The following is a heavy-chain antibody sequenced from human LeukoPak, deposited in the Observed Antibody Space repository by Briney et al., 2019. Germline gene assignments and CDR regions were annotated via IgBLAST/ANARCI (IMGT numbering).Heavy chain of an antibody. CDR3: TGALGLEIDY. CDR2: IGSSSSSI. J-gene: IGHJ4*02. V-gene: IGHV3-48*02. CDR1: GFTFSSYS. D-gene: IGHD3-3*01. Sequence: PGGSLRLSCAASGFTFSSYSMNWVRQPPGKGLEWVSYIGSSSSSIYYADSVKGRLTISRDNAKNSLYLQMNSLRDEDTAVYYCTGALGLEIDYWGQGTLVTVSS.